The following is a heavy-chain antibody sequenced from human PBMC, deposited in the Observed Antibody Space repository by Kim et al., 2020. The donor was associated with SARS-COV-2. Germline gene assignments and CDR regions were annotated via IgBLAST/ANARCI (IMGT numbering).Heavy chain of an antibody. J-gene: IGHJ5*02. V-gene: IGHV1-3*01. Sequence: ASVKVSCKASGYTFTSYAMHWVRQAPGQRLEWMGWINAGNGNTKYSQKFQGRVTITRDTSASTAYMELSSLRSEDTAVYYCARDPKKRSWAVRSWYSGFDNWFDPWGQGTLVTVSS. CDR2: INAGNGNT. CDR3: ARDPKKRSWAVRSWYSGFDNWFDP. D-gene: IGHD6-13*01. CDR1: GYTFTSYA.